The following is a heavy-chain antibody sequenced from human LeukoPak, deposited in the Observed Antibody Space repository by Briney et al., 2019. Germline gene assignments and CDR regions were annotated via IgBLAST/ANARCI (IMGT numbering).Heavy chain of an antibody. D-gene: IGHD6-19*01. J-gene: IGHJ4*02. CDR3: ARVHRVAGLDY. CDR2: IFSGNT. CDR1: GDSFSGGDCY. Sequence: SETLSLTCTVSGDSFSGGDCYWSWIRQPPGKGLEWIGYIFSGNTYYNPSLQSRLSLSVDTSKNQFSLRLSSVTAADTALYFCARVHRVAGLDYWGQGTLVTVSS. V-gene: IGHV4-30-4*01.